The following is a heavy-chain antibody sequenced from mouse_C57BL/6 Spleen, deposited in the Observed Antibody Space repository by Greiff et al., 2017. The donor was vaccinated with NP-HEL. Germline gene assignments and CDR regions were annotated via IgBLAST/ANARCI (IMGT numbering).Heavy chain of an antibody. J-gene: IGHJ1*03. Sequence: VQLQQSGPELVKPGASVKIPCKASGYTFTDYNMDWVKQSHGKSLEWIGDINPNNGGTIYNQKFKGKATLTVDKSSSTAYMGLRSLTSEDTAVYYCARGHGSSYGWYFDVWGTGTTVTVSS. D-gene: IGHD1-1*01. CDR3: ARGHGSSYGWYFDV. CDR2: INPNNGGT. CDR1: GYTFTDYN. V-gene: IGHV1-18*01.